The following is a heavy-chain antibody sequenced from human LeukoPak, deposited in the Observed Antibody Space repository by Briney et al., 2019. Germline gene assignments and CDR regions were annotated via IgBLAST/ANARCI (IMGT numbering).Heavy chain of an antibody. CDR1: GYTFTSYY. D-gene: IGHD3-9*01. Sequence: ASVKVSCKASGYTFTSYYMHWVRQAPGQGLEWMGIINPSGGSTSYAQKFQGRVTMTRDTSTSTVYMELSSLRSEDTAVYYCARVGFYFDWSPPFDYWGQGTLVTVSS. V-gene: IGHV1-46*01. CDR2: INPSGGST. CDR3: ARVGFYFDWSPPFDY. J-gene: IGHJ4*02.